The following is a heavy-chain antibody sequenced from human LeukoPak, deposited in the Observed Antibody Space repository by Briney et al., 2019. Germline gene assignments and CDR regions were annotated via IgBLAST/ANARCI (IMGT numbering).Heavy chain of an antibody. CDR2: IGSSGGST. CDR3: AKVRGNVAAGPTDY. Sequence: GGSLRLSCAASGFNFSSYAMRWVRQAPGRGLEGVSGIGSSGGSTYYADSVKGRFTISRDNSKNTLYLQMNSLRAEDTAVYYCAKVRGNVAAGPTDYWGQGTLVTVSS. J-gene: IGHJ4*02. V-gene: IGHV3-23*01. D-gene: IGHD6-25*01. CDR1: GFNFSSYA.